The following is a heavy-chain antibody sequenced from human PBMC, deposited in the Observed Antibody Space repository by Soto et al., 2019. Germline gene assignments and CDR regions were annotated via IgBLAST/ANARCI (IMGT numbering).Heavy chain of an antibody. CDR1: GFTFDDYA. D-gene: IGHD4-17*01. Sequence: EVQLVESGGGLVQPGRSLRLSCAASGFTFDDYAMHWVRQAPGKGLEWVSGISWDSGSIGYADSVKGRFTISRDNAKNSLSLPMNSLGGDDTALDYWAKAPPRPGDYGDIFYYWGQGILVTVSS. J-gene: IGHJ4*02. CDR3: AKAPPRPGDYGDIFYY. CDR2: ISWDSGSI. V-gene: IGHV3-9*01.